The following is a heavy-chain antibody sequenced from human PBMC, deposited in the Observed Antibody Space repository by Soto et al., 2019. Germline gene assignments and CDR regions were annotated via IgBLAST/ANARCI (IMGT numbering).Heavy chain of an antibody. J-gene: IGHJ5*02. CDR3: ARGVGAGSYYHQYNWFAP. D-gene: IGHD3-10*01. V-gene: IGHV1-18*01. Sequence: QVQLVQSGAEVKKPGASVKVSCKASGYTFTNYVISWVRQAPGQGLEWMGWISAYDGNTNYAQKLQGRVTMTTDTSTSTAYMELRSLRSDDTAVYYCARGVGAGSYYHQYNWFAPWGQGTLVTVSS. CDR1: GYTFTNYV. CDR2: ISAYDGNT.